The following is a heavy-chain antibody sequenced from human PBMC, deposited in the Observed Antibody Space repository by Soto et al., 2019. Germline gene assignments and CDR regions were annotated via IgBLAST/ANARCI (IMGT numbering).Heavy chain of an antibody. CDR3: ARGSGPRGRPY. Sequence: LRLSCAASGCIFNNYWMHWVRQAPGKGLVWVARINGDGSTTTYVDSVKGRFTISRDNAKNTVYLQMNSLRVEDTAVYYCARGSGPRGRPYWGQGILVTVSS. CDR1: GCIFNNYW. D-gene: IGHD6-25*01. CDR2: INGDGSTT. V-gene: IGHV3-74*01. J-gene: IGHJ4*02.